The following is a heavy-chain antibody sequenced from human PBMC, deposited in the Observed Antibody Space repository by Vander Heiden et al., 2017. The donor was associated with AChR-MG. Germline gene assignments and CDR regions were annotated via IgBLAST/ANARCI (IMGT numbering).Heavy chain of an antibody. CDR3: ARRTGFDY. CDR1: GFTFSSYS. Sequence: EVQLVASGGGLVKPGGSLRLSCAASGFTFSSYSMNWVRQAPGKGLEWVSSISSSRRYIYYADSVKGRFTISRDNAKNSLYMQMNSLRAEDTAVYYCARRTGFDYWGHGSLVTVSS. J-gene: IGHJ4*01. CDR2: ISSSRRYI. V-gene: IGHV3-21*01.